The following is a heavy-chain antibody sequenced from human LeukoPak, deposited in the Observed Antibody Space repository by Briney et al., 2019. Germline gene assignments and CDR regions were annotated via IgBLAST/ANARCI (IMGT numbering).Heavy chain of an antibody. J-gene: IGHJ4*02. V-gene: IGHV3-53*01. CDR1: GFTVSSSH. D-gene: IGHD6-13*01. CDR3: ARRSPIAGAGPRRLED. CDR2: IYSGGST. Sequence: GGSLGLSCAASGFTVSSSHMSWVRQAPGKGLEWVSIIYSGGSTSYADSVKGRFIISRDSSKNTLYLQMNSLRAEDTAVYYCARRSPIAGAGPRRLEDWGQGTLVSVSS.